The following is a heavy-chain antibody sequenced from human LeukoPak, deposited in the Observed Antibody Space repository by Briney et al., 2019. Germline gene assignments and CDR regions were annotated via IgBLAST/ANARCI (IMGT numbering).Heavy chain of an antibody. V-gene: IGHV4-34*01. CDR3: ARLKLGAYFDL. CDR1: GGSSSGYY. D-gene: IGHD3-16*01. J-gene: IGHJ2*01. Sequence: SETLSLTCAVYGGSSSGYYWSLIRQPPGKGLEWIGEINHSGSTNYNPSLKSRVTISVDTSKNQFSLKLSSVSAADTAVYYCARLKLGAYFDLWGRGTLVTVSS. CDR2: INHSGST.